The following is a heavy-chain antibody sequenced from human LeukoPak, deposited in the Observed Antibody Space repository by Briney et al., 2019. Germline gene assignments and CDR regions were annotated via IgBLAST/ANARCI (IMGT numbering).Heavy chain of an antibody. CDR2: IERDGVGT. CDR3: ARGGQWLTRD. V-gene: IGHV3-43*02. Sequence: GGSLRLSSAASGFTINDSAMHWFRQRPGKGLEWVSLIERDGVGTFYAASVQGRFTISRDNSRNSLYLQMNSLRSEDTALYYCARGGQWLTRDWGQGTLVTVSS. CDR1: GFTINDSA. D-gene: IGHD6-19*01. J-gene: IGHJ4*02.